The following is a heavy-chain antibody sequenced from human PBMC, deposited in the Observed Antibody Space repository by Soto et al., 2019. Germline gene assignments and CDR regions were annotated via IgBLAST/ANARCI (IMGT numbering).Heavy chain of an antibody. V-gene: IGHV1-69*02. Sequence: QVQLVQSGAEVKRPGSSVKVSCKASGDTFAFHSINWVRQAPGLGLEWMGRINPILSMSNYAQRFQGRVTRNEDKSTSTAYMVLSSLRSEDTAIYYCATSYGSGYRAFDYWGQGALVTVSS. J-gene: IGHJ4*02. CDR2: INPILSMS. D-gene: IGHD3-10*01. CDR1: GDTFAFHS. CDR3: ATSYGSGYRAFDY.